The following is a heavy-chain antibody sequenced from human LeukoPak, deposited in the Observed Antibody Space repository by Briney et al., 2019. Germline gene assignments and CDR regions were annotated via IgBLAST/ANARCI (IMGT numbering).Heavy chain of an antibody. CDR1: GFTFSSYW. V-gene: IGHV3-7*01. J-gene: IGHJ4*02. D-gene: IGHD2-8*01. CDR2: IKQDGSEK. CDR3: ARQIVLMAYAIPSFGFGY. Sequence: GGSLRLSCAASGFTFSSYWMSWVRQAPGKGLEWVANIKQDGSEKYYVDSVKGRFTISRDNAKNSLYLQMNSLRAEDTAVYYCARQIVLMAYAIPSFGFGYWGQGTLVTVSS.